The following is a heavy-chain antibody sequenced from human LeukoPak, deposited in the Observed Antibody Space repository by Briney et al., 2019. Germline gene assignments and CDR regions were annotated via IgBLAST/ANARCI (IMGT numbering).Heavy chain of an antibody. J-gene: IGHJ4*02. V-gene: IGHV4-31*03. D-gene: IGHD2-8*01. Sequence: PSETLSLTCTVSGGSISSGGYYWSWIRQHPGKGMEWIGYIYYSGSTYYNPSLKSRVTISVDTSKNQFSLKLSSVTAADTAVYYCARVRTVSVYATNWGQGTLVTVSS. CDR1: GGSISSGGYY. CDR2: IYYSGST. CDR3: ARVRTVSVYATN.